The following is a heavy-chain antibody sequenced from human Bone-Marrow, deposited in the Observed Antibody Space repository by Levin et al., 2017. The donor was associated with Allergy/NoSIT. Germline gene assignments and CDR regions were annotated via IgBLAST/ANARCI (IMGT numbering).Heavy chain of an antibody. CDR2: ISGGGERT. Sequence: SGESLKISCAASGFTFSTFAMNWVRQAPGKGLEWVSLISGGGERTYYSDSVKGRFTISRDNAKNTVYLQMNSLRADDMAVYYCARGWGAEYWGQGTLVTVSS. CDR3: ARGWGAEY. J-gene: IGHJ4*02. D-gene: IGHD3-16*01. V-gene: IGHV3-23*01. CDR1: GFTFSTFA.